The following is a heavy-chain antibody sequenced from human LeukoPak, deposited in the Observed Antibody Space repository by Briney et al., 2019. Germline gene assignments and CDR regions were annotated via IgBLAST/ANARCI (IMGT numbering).Heavy chain of an antibody. CDR2: IAGKANNYAT. CDR3: TTHAYCGGGCYSN. CDR1: GFTFSASG. J-gene: IGHJ4*02. D-gene: IGHD2-21*02. Sequence: GGSLKLSCAASGFTFSASGVHWVRQASGKGLEWVGRIAGKANNYATLYAASVKGRFTISRDDSQNTAYLQMTSLKTEDTAVYYCTTHAYCGGGCYSNWGQGTLVTVSS. V-gene: IGHV3-73*01.